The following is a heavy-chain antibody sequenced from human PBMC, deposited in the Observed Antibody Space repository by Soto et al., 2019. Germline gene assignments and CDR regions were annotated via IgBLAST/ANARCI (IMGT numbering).Heavy chain of an antibody. V-gene: IGHV4-34*01. CDR3: AGDFTRRGSCDI. J-gene: IGHJ3*02. CDR1: NESFSVYY. D-gene: IGHD3-16*01. CDR2: INHAGST. Sequence: QVQLQQWGAGLLKPSETLSLTCAIYNESFSVYYWIWIRQAPGKGLEWIGEINHAGSTNYNPALRSRVPMSVDTSKNQFSLKLTSVTAADTALYYCAGDFTRRGSCDIWGQGPMVTVSS.